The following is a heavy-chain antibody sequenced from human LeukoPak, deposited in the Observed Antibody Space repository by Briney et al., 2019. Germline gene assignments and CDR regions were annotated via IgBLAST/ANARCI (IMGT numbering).Heavy chain of an antibody. J-gene: IGHJ3*02. CDR2: IIPIFGTA. D-gene: IGHD2-2*01. Sequence: SVKVSCKASGGTFSSYAIGWVRLAPGQGLEWMGRIIPIFGTANYAQKFQGRVTITTDESTSTAYMELSSLRSEDTAVYYCARDVGDCSSTSCYAGDAFDIWGQGTMVTVSS. CDR1: GGTFSSYA. CDR3: ARDVGDCSSTSCYAGDAFDI. V-gene: IGHV1-69*05.